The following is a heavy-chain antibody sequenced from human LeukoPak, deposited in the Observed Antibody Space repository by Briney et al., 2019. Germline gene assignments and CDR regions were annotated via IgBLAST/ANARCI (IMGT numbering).Heavy chain of an antibody. CDR1: GFTFSSYS. CDR2: ISSSSSYI. D-gene: IGHD5-18*01. Sequence: GGSLRLSCVASGFTFSSYSMNWVRQAPGKGLEWVSSISSSSSYIYYADSVKGRFTISRDNAKNSLYLQMNSLRAEDTAVYYFARANGGYSSNWFDPWAREPWSPSPQ. J-gene: IGHJ5*02. V-gene: IGHV3-21*01. CDR3: ARANGGYSSNWFDP.